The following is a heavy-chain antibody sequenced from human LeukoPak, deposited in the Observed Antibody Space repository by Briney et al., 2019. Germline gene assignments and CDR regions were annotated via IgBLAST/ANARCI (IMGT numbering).Heavy chain of an antibody. Sequence: GRSLRLSCAASGFTFSSYGMHWVRQAPGKGLEWVAVIWYDGSNKYYADSVKGRFTIPRDNSKNTLYLQMNSLRAEDTAVYYCARDSSSTSSFGYWGQGTLVTVSS. V-gene: IGHV3-33*01. CDR2: IWYDGSNK. J-gene: IGHJ4*02. D-gene: IGHD2-2*01. CDR1: GFTFSSYG. CDR3: ARDSSSTSSFGY.